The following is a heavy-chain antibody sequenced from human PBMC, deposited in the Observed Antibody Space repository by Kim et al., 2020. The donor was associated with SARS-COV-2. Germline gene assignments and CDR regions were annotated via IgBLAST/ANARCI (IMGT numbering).Heavy chain of an antibody. J-gene: IGHJ6*02. CDR2: ISSSSSYI. CDR1: GFTFSSYS. CDR3: ARGGIQHPPWGGMDV. Sequence: GGSLRLSCAASGFTFSSYSMNWVRQAPGKGLEWVSSISSSSSYIYYADSVKGRFTISRDNAKNSLYLQMNSLRAEDTAVYYCARGGIQHPPWGGMDVWGQGTTVTVSS. D-gene: IGHD5-18*01. V-gene: IGHV3-21*01.